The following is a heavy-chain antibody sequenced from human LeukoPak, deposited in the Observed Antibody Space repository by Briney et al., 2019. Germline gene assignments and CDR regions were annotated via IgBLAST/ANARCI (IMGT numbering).Heavy chain of an antibody. J-gene: IGHJ2*01. Sequence: ASVKVSCTASGYTFTSYGITWVRQAPGQGLEWMGWISAYNGNTNYSQKLQGRGTMTTDTSTSTAYMELRSLRSDDTAVYYCARGGLDWYFDLWGRGTLVTVSS. CDR1: GYTFTSYG. D-gene: IGHD3/OR15-3a*01. CDR2: ISAYNGNT. CDR3: ARGGLDWYFDL. V-gene: IGHV1-18*01.